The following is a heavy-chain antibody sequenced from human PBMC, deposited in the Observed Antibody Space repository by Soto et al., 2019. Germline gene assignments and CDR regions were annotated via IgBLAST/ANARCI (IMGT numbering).Heavy chain of an antibody. J-gene: IGHJ5*02. CDR1: GFTFTSSA. D-gene: IGHD1-26*01. CDR3: AAGFSGGSYSQTFDP. Sequence: ASVKVSCKASGFTFTSSAVQWVRQARGQRLEWIGWIVVGSGNTNYAQKFQERVTITRDMSTSTAYMELSSLRSEDTAVYYCAAGFSGGSYSQTFDPWGQGTLVTVSS. V-gene: IGHV1-58*01. CDR2: IVVGSGNT.